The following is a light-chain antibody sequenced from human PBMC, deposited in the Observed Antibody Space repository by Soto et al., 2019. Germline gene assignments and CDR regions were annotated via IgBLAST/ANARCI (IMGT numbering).Light chain of an antibody. CDR1: QSVSSY. Sequence: EIVLTQSPATLSLSPGERATLSCRASQSVSSYLAWYQHKPGQAPRLLIYDASKRATGIPARFSGSGSGTDFTLTISSLESQALPVYYVLQRSNWSPSWTFGQGTRVEIK. V-gene: IGKV3-11*01. CDR3: LQRSNWSPSWT. J-gene: IGKJ1*01. CDR2: DAS.